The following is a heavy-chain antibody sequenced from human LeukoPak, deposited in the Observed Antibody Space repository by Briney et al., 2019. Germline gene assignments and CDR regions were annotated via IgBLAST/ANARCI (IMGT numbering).Heavy chain of an antibody. J-gene: IGHJ6*02. CDR1: GGSISSYY. CDR2: IYTSGST. D-gene: IGHD3-10*01. V-gene: IGHV4-4*07. CDR3: ARDSGIFQNKRYYYYGMDV. Sequence: PSETLSLTCTVSGGSISSYYWSWIRQPAGKGLEWIGRIYTSGSTNYNPSLKSRVTMSVDPSKNQFSLKLSSVTAADTAVYYCARDSGIFQNKRYYYYGMDVWGQGTTVTVS.